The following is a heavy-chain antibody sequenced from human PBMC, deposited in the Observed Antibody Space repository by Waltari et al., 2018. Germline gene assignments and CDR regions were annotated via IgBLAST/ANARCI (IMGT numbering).Heavy chain of an antibody. J-gene: IGHJ4*02. Sequence: EVQLVESGGGLVEPGGSLRLSCAASGFTCSSYSMNWVRQAPGKGLEWVAYISSSSSTTYYADSVKGRLTTSRDNAKNSLYLQMNSLRAEDTAVYYCARDSGTTDYWGQGTLVTVSS. CDR2: ISSSSSTT. V-gene: IGHV3-48*01. D-gene: IGHD1-7*01. CDR1: GFTCSSYS. CDR3: ARDSGTTDY.